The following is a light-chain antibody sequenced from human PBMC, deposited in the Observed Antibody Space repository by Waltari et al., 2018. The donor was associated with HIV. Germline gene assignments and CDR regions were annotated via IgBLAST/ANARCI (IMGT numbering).Light chain of an antibody. J-gene: IGLJ1*01. CDR3: AAWDDSLSASYV. CDR1: SFNIGRNF. CDR2: RDN. V-gene: IGLV1-47*01. Sequence: QSVLTPPPSASGTPGQRVTISCSGTSFNIGRNFVSWYQQLPGTATKVLIFRDNQRPSGVPDRFSGSKSGASASLAISGLRSEDEADYYCAAWDDSLSASYVFGPGTKVTVL.